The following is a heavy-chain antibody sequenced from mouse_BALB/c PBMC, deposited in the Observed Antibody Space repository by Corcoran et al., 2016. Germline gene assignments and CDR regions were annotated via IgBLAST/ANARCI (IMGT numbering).Heavy chain of an antibody. CDR1: GFSLSTSGMG. D-gene: IGHD6-1*01. CDR2: IYWDDDK. CDR3: ARKSLAWVAY. V-gene: IGHV8-12*01. J-gene: IGHJ3*01. Sequence: QVTLKDSGPGILPPSQTLSLTCSCSGFSLSTSGMGVIWIRQPSGQGLEWLAHIYWDDDKRYNPSLKSRLTIAQETARYQVFLKITSVDTADTATYYCARKSLAWVAYWGQGTLVTVSA.